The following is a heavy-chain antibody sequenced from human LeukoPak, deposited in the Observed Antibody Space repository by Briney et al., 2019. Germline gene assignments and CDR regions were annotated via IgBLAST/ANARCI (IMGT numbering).Heavy chain of an antibody. CDR3: VRGWFLSVWSYHWDV. J-gene: IGHJ6*02. CDR1: GFAFSNYW. D-gene: IGHD3-10*01. V-gene: IGHV3-7*01. CDR2: IKEDGSEK. Sequence: GGSLRLSCAASGFAFSNYWMTWVRQAPGKGREWVANIKEDGSEKYYVDSVKGRFTISRDDAKNSLYLEINSLRVEDTAVYYCVRGWFLSVWSYHWDVWGQGTTVTVSS.